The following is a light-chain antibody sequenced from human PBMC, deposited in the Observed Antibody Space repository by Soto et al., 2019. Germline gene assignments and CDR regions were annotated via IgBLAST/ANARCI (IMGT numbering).Light chain of an antibody. J-gene: IGLJ2*01. Sequence: QSALTQPASVSGSPGQSITISCTGTSSDVGGYNYVSWYQQHPGKAPKLMIYEVSNRPSGVSNRFSGSKSGNTASLTISGLQAEDEADYYCRSYTSSRGGVFGGGTKLTVL. CDR1: SSDVGGYNY. CDR2: EVS. CDR3: RSYTSSRGGV. V-gene: IGLV2-14*01.